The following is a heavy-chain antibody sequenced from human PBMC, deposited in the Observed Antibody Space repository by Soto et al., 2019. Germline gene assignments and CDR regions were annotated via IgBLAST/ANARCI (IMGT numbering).Heavy chain of an antibody. V-gene: IGHV2-5*02. Sequence: QITLKESGPTLVKPTQTLTLTCTFSGFSLSTSGVGVGWIRQPPGKALEWLALIYWDDDKRYSPSLKSRLTITKDPSKSQVVLTMTNMDPVDTATYYCALRPSYCIYGNCYSGFDYWGQGTLVTVSS. CDR1: GFSLSTSGVG. J-gene: IGHJ4*02. D-gene: IGHD2-15*01. CDR2: IYWDDDK. CDR3: ALRPSYCIYGNCYSGFDY.